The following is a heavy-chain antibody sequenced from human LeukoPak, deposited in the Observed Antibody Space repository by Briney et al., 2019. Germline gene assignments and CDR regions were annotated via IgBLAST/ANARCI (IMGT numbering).Heavy chain of an antibody. CDR2: INHSGST. CDR3: ARGQVGRAGTFRIWAYFDH. D-gene: IGHD6-19*01. CDR1: GGSFSGYY. Sequence: SKTLSLTCAVYGGSFSGYYWSWIRQPPGKGLEWTGEINHSGSTNYNPSLKSRVTISVDTSKNQFSLKLSSVTAADTAVYYCARGQVGRAGTFRIWAYFDHWGQGTLVIVSS. J-gene: IGHJ4*02. V-gene: IGHV4-34*01.